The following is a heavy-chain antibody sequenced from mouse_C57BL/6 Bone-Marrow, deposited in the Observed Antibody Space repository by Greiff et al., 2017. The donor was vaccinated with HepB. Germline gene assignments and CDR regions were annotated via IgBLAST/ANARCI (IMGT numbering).Heavy chain of an antibody. CDR2: ISSGSSTI. J-gene: IGHJ4*01. CDR3: ARLDYGSSPYYYAMDY. D-gene: IGHD1-1*01. CDR1: GFTFSDYG. V-gene: IGHV5-17*01. Sequence: EVQVVESGGGLVKPGGSLKLSCAASGFTFSDYGMHWVRQAPEKGLEWVAYISSGSSTIYYADTVKGRFTISRDNAKNTLFLQMTSLRSEDTAMYYCARLDYGSSPYYYAMDYWGQGTSVTVSS.